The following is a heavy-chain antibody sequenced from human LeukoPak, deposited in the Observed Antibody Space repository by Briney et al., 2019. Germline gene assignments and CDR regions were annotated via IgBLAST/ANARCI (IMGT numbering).Heavy chain of an antibody. J-gene: IGHJ4*02. CDR2: ISGSGGST. D-gene: IGHD3-9*01. CDR1: GFTFSSYA. Sequence: GSLRLSCAASGFTFSSYAMSWVRQAPGKGLEWVSAISGSGGSTYYADSVKGRFTISRDNSKNTLYLQMNSLRAEDTAVYYCAKRLAYDILTGYWIDYWGQGTLVTVSS. CDR3: AKRLAYDILTGYWIDY. V-gene: IGHV3-23*01.